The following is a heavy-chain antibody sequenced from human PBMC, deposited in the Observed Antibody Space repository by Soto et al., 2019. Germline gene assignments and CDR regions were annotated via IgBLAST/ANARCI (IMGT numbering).Heavy chain of an antibody. J-gene: IGHJ6*03. D-gene: IGHD6-13*01. CDR2: IYYSGST. V-gene: IGHV4-59*01. CDR1: GGSISSYY. Sequence: PSETLSLTCTVSGGSISSYYWSWIRQPPGKGLEWIGYIYYSGSTNYNPSLKSRVTISVDTSKNQLSLKLSSVTAADTAVYYCARAEQPPSPTYMDVWGKGTTVTAP. CDR3: ARAEQPPSPTYMDV.